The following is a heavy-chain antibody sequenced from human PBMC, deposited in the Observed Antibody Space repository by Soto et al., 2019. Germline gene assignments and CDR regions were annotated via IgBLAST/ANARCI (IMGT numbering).Heavy chain of an antibody. V-gene: IGHV1-2*04. CDR2: INPNSGGT. J-gene: IGHJ6*02. CDR1: GYTFTGYY. CDR3: ARGSLTEYSYYGMDV. Sequence: ASVKVSCKASGYTFTGYYIHWVRQAPGQGLEWMGWINPNSGGTNYAQKFQGWVTMTRDTSISTAYMELSRLRSDDTAVYYCARGSLTEYSYYGMDVWGQGTTLTVSS.